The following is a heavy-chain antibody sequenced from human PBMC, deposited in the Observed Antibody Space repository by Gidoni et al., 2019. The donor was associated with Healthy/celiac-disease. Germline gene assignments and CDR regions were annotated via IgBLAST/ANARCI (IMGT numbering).Heavy chain of an antibody. V-gene: IGHV3-23*01. D-gene: IGHD1-26*01. CDR1: GFTFSSYA. CDR2: ISGSGGST. J-gene: IGHJ5*02. Sequence: EVQLLESGGGLVQPGGSLRLSCAASGFTFSSYAMSWVRQAPGKGLGWVSAISGSGGSTYYADSVKGRFTISRDNSKNTLYLQMNSLRAEDTAVYYCAKAKSGSYYPNWFDPWGQGTLVTVSS. CDR3: AKAKSGSYYPNWFDP.